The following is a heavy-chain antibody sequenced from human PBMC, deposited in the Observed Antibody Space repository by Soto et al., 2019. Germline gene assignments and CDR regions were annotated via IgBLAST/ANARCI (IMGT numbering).Heavy chain of an antibody. Sequence: PGESLKISCQGSGYNFATHWIGWVRHKAGKGLEWMGIIFPSDAETRYSPSFQGHITISADKSISTAYLRWSSLKASDTGMYYCATPGGFGMDVWGQGTTVTVSS. CDR1: GYNFATHW. V-gene: IGHV5-51*01. D-gene: IGHD5-12*01. CDR3: ATPGGFGMDV. J-gene: IGHJ6*02. CDR2: IFPSDAET.